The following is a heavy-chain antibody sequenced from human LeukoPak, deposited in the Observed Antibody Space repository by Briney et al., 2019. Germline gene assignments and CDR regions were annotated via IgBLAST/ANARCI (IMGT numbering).Heavy chain of an antibody. V-gene: IGHV3-7*01. CDR1: GFIFRNYW. Sequence: GGPLRLSCAASGFIFRNYWMSWVRQAPGKGLEWVANIQQDGSEKSYVDSVKGRFTISRDNARSSLYLQMDSLRAEDTALYYCAGSWGYRALDIWGQGTMVTVSS. J-gene: IGHJ3*02. CDR2: IQQDGSEK. D-gene: IGHD3-16*01. CDR3: AGSWGYRALDI.